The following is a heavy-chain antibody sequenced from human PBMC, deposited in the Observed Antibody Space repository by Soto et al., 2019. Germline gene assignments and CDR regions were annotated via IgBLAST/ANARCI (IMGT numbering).Heavy chain of an antibody. CDR1: GYTFGAYY. CDR3: ARDGSNYEPTDY. J-gene: IGHJ4*02. V-gene: IGHV1-2*04. D-gene: IGHD4-4*01. CDR2: INPNSGAT. Sequence: GPSVKVSCKASGYTFGAYYLHCVRQAPGQGLEWMGWINPNSGATNYAQKYQGWVTMTRDTPISTAYMELSRLRSDDTAVYYCARDGSNYEPTDYWGQGTLVTVSS.